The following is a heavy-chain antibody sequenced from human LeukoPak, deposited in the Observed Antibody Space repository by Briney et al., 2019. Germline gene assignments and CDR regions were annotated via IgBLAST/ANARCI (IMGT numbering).Heavy chain of an antibody. V-gene: IGHV1-2*02. J-gene: IGHJ4*02. Sequence: GASVKVSCKASGYTFTGYYMHWVRQAPGQGLERMGWINPNSGGTNYAQKFQGRVTMTRDTSISTAYMELSRLRSDDTAVYYCARGGIVRGSYFYYFDYWGQGTLVTVSS. D-gene: IGHD1-26*01. CDR3: ARGGIVRGSYFYYFDY. CDR1: GYTFTGYY. CDR2: INPNSGGT.